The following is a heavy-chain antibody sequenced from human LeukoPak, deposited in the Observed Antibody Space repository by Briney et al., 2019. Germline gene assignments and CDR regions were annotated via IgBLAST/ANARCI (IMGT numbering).Heavy chain of an antibody. Sequence: GESLKISCKGSGYSFTSYWIGWVRQMPGKGLEWMGIIYPGDPDTRYSPPFQGQVTMSADKSISTAYLQWSSLKASDTAMYYCARLKRSSSWYDNWFDPWGQGTLVTVSS. CDR1: GYSFTSYW. V-gene: IGHV5-51*01. CDR2: IYPGDPDT. D-gene: IGHD6-13*01. CDR3: ARLKRSSSWYDNWFDP. J-gene: IGHJ5*02.